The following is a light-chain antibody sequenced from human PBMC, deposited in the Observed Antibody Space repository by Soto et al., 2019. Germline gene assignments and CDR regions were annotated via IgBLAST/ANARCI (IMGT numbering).Light chain of an antibody. CDR3: QQRSNWPPDT. V-gene: IGKV3-11*01. CDR1: QSVSSY. Sequence: EIVLTQSPATLSLSPGERATLSCRASQSVSSYLAWYQQKPGQAPRLLIYDASNRATGIPARFSGSGSGTDFTLTISSLEPEGFAVYYCQQRSNWPPDTFGQGTKLEI. J-gene: IGKJ2*01. CDR2: DAS.